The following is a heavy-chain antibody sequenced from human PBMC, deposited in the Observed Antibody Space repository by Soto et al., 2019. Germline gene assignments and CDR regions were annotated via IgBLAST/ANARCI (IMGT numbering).Heavy chain of an antibody. CDR2: IYYSGST. D-gene: IGHD5-12*01. Sequence: SETLSLTCTVSGGSISSSSYYWGWIRQPPGKGLEWIGSIYYSGSTYYNPSLKSRVTISVDTSKNQFSLKLSSVTAADTAVYYCASRDGYTFRDAFDIWGQGTMVT. CDR1: GGSISSSSYY. J-gene: IGHJ3*02. V-gene: IGHV4-39*01. CDR3: ASRDGYTFRDAFDI.